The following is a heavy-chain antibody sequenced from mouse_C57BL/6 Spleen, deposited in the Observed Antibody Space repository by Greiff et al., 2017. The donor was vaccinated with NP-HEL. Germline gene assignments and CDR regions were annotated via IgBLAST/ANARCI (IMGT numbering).Heavy chain of an antibody. V-gene: IGHV1-15*01. CDR3: TRLDDGYPYYAMDD. Sequence: QVQLQQSGAELVRPGASVTLSCKASGYTFTDYEMHWVKQTPVHGLEWIGAIDPETGGTAYNQKFKGKAILTADKSSSTAYMELRSLTSEDSAVYYCTRLDDGYPYYAMDDWGQGTSVTVSS. D-gene: IGHD2-3*01. CDR2: IDPETGGT. J-gene: IGHJ4*01. CDR1: GYTFTDYE.